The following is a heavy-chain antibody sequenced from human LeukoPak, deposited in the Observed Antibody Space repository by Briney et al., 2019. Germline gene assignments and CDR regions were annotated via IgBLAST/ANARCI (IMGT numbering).Heavy chain of an antibody. J-gene: IGHJ3*02. Sequence: PGGSLRLSCAASGFTFSSYWMSWVRQAPGKGLEWVANIKQDGSEKYYVDSVKGRFTISRDNAKNSLYLQMNSLGVDDTAVYYCARALQWLATDAFDIWGQGTMVTVSS. V-gene: IGHV3-7*01. CDR1: GFTFSSYW. CDR2: IKQDGSEK. D-gene: IGHD6-19*01. CDR3: ARALQWLATDAFDI.